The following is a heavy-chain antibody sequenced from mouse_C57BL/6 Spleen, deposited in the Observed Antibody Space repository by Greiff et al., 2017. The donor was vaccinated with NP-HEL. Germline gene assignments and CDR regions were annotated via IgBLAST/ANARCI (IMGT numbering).Heavy chain of an antibody. V-gene: IGHV5-6*01. Sequence: EVQRVESGGDLVKPGGSLKLSCAASGFTFSSYGMSWVRQTPDKRLEWVATISSGGSYTYYPDSVKGRFTISRDNAKNTLYLQMSSLKSEDTAMYYCARHDELTGTEFAYWGQGTLVTVSA. CDR1: GFTFSSYG. CDR2: ISSGGSYT. CDR3: ARHDELTGTEFAY. J-gene: IGHJ3*01. D-gene: IGHD4-1*01.